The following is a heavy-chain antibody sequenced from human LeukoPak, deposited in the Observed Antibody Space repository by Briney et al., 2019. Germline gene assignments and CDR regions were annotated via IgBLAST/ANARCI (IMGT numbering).Heavy chain of an antibody. D-gene: IGHD3-3*01. CDR2: INPNSGGT. CDR3: ARPEARITIFGVVTPDGAFDI. CDR1: GYTFTGYY. V-gene: IGHV1-2*02. Sequence: ASVKVSCKASGYTFTGYYMHWVRQAPGQGLEWMGWINPNSGGTNYAQKFQGRVTMTRDTSISTAYMELSRLRSDDTAVYYCARPEARITIFGVVTPDGAFDIWGQGTMVTVSS. J-gene: IGHJ3*02.